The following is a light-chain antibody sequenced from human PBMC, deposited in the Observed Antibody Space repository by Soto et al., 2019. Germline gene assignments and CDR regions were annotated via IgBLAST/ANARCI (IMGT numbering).Light chain of an antibody. J-gene: IGLJ1*01. CDR3: SSYTSTSTYV. CDR2: DVS. CDR1: SSDVGTYNR. Sequence: QSVVTQPPSVSGSPGQSVAISCTGNSSDVGTYNRVSWYQQPPGTAPRLMIYDVSNRPSGVPDRFSGSKSGNTASLTISGLQAEDEADYYCSSYTSTSTYVFGTGTKVTVL. V-gene: IGLV2-18*02.